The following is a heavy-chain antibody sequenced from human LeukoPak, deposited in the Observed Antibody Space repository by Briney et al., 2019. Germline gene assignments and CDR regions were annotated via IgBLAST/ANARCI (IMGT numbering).Heavy chain of an antibody. Sequence: GASVKVSCKASGGTFSSYAISWVRQAPGQGLEWMGGIIPIFGTANYAQKFQGRVTITADKSTSTAYMELSSLRAEDTAVYYCARGGSGSYYFQHWGQGTLVTVSS. V-gene: IGHV1-69*06. CDR2: IIPIFGTA. J-gene: IGHJ1*01. CDR3: ARGGSGSYYFQH. D-gene: IGHD3-10*01. CDR1: GGTFSSYA.